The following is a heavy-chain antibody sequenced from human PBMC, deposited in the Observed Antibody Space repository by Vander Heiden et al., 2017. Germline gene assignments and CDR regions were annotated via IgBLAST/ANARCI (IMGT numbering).Heavy chain of an antibody. D-gene: IGHD3-10*01. V-gene: IGHV3-23*01. CDR1: TFSSYA. CDR2: ISGSGGST. J-gene: IGHJ3*02. CDR3: AKNPPPLWFGEYVSAFDI. Sequence: TFSSYAMSWVRQAPGKGLEWVSAISGSGGSTYYADSVKGRFTISRDNSKNTLYLQMNSLRAEDTAVYYCAKNPPPLWFGEYVSAFDIWGQGTMVTVSS.